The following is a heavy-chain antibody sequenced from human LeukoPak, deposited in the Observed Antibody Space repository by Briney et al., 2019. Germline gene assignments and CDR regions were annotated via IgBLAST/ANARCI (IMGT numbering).Heavy chain of an antibody. CDR3: VRDGTNYDYVWGSYRHPFDY. CDR1: GFTFSSYE. Sequence: QPGGSLRLSCAASGFTFSSYEMNWVRQAPGKGLEWVSYISSSGSTIYYADSVKGRFTISRDNAKNSLYLQMNSLRAEDTAVYYCVRDGTNYDYVWGSYRHPFDYWGQGTLVTVSS. CDR2: ISSSGSTI. J-gene: IGHJ4*02. D-gene: IGHD3-16*02. V-gene: IGHV3-48*03.